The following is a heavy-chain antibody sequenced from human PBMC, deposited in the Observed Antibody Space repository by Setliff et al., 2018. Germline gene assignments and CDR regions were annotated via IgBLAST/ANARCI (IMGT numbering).Heavy chain of an antibody. D-gene: IGHD3-22*01. Sequence: SETLSLTCAVSGFSISSGYYWGWIRQPPGKGLEWIVNIHHSGKAYYNPSLKSRVTMSVDTSKNHVSLKLSSVTAADTAVYYCARAHTWSLPHDNSGYPGWFDPWGQGTLVTVSS. V-gene: IGHV4-38-2*01. CDR3: ARAHTWSLPHDNSGYPGWFDP. J-gene: IGHJ5*02. CDR2: IHHSGKA. CDR1: GFSISSGYY.